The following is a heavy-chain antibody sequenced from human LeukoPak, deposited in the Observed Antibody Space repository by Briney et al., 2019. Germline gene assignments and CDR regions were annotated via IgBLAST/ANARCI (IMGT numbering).Heavy chain of an antibody. D-gene: IGHD3-3*01. Sequence: ASVKVSCKASGYSFTSYDINWVRQATGQGLEWMGWMNPNSGNTGDAQKFQGRVTITRKNTISTAYMELRSLRSEDTAVYYCARVRGYDFWSGLGAIDYWGQGTLVTVSS. CDR2: MNPNSGNT. CDR1: GYSFTSYD. CDR3: ARVRGYDFWSGLGAIDY. J-gene: IGHJ4*02. V-gene: IGHV1-8*03.